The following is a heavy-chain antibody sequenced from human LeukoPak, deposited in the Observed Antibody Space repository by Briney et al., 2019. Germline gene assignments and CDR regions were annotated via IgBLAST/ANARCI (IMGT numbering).Heavy chain of an antibody. Sequence: PSETLSLTCAVYGGSFSGYYWSWIRQPPGRGLEWVGEINNSGSTNYNPSLKSRVTRSVDKSKNQFSLKLSSVTAADTAVYYCARHDYYGSGSYYSFLNYFDYWGQGTLVTVSS. CDR3: ARHDYYGSGSYYSFLNYFDY. D-gene: IGHD3-10*01. J-gene: IGHJ4*02. CDR1: GGSFSGYY. CDR2: INNSGST. V-gene: IGHV4-34*01.